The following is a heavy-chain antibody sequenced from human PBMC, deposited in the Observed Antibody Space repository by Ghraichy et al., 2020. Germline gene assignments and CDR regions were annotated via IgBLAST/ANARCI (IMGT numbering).Heavy chain of an antibody. D-gene: IGHD2-8*01. V-gene: IGHV4-34*01. CDR1: GGSFSDYY. CDR3: AREWRVSYRIFDY. CDR2: INHSGST. Sequence: SETLSLTCAVYGGSFSDYYWSWIRQPPGKGLEWIGEINHSGSTNYNPSLKSRVTISVDTSKNQFSLKLSFVTAADTAVYYCAREWRVSYRIFDYWGQGTLVTVSS. J-gene: IGHJ4*02.